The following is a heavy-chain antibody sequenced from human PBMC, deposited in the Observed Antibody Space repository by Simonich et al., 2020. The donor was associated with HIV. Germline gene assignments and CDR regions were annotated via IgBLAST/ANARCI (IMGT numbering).Heavy chain of an antibody. D-gene: IGHD2-2*01. CDR2: ISSSSRYI. V-gene: IGHV3-21*01. CDR1: GFTFSSYS. J-gene: IGHJ4*02. CDR3: ARDGRKGSSTSCSDY. Sequence: EVQLVESGGGLVKPGGSLRLSCAASGFTFSSYSMNWVRQAPGKGLEWGSSISSSSRYIYYADSVKGRFTISRDNAKNSLYLQMNSLRAEDTAVYYCARDGRKGSSTSCSDYWGQGTLVTVSS.